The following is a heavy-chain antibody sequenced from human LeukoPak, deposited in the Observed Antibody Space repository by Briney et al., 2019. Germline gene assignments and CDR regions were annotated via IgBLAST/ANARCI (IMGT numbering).Heavy chain of an antibody. Sequence: PGGSLRLSCAASGFTFSDYYMSWIRQAPGKGLEWVSYISSSGSTIYYADSVKGRFTISRDNAKNSLYLQMNSLRAEDTAVYYCARAEPYYDSSGCYRPDAFDIWGQGTMVTVSS. D-gene: IGHD3-22*01. CDR3: ARAEPYYDSSGCYRPDAFDI. CDR2: ISSSGSTI. V-gene: IGHV3-11*01. CDR1: GFTFSDYY. J-gene: IGHJ3*02.